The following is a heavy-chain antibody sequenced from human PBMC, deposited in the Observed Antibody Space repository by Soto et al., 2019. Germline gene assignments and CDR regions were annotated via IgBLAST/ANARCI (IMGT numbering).Heavy chain of an antibody. Sequence: GGSLRLSCAGSGFTFSDHYIDWVRQAPGKGLEWVGRTTNRAKSYTAEYAASVKGRFTISRDDSHMYLQMDSLKTEDTAVYYCAREGDSSGPDFDYWGQGTLVTSPQ. CDR2: TTNRAKSYTA. D-gene: IGHD3-22*01. CDR3: AREGDSSGPDFDY. CDR1: GFTFSDHY. J-gene: IGHJ4*02. V-gene: IGHV3-72*01.